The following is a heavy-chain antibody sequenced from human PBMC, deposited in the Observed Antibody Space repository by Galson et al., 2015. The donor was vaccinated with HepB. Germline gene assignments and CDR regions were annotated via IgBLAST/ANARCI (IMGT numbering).Heavy chain of an antibody. D-gene: IGHD3-10*01. Sequence: SLRLSCAASGFTLSSFGMHWVRQAPGKGLEWVALIWYDGSNQYYAVSVKGRFTISRDNSKNTLYLQMNSLRADDTAVYYCARELLWFEKLYDFDYWARGTLVPVSS. V-gene: IGHV3-33*01. CDR1: GFTLSSFG. CDR3: ARELLWFEKLYDFDY. J-gene: IGHJ4*02. CDR2: IWYDGSNQ.